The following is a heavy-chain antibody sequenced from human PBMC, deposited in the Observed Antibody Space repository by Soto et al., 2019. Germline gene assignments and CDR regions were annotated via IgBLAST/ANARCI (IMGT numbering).Heavy chain of an antibody. CDR2: ISSGSSTI. J-gene: IGHJ4*02. CDR3: ARVGLERRFAY. CDR1: GFTFNSYS. Sequence: EVQLVESGGGLIQPGGSLRLSCAASGFTFNSYSMNWVRQAPGKGLEWVSYISSGSSTIYYADSVKGRFTISRDNAKNSLYLQMNSLRAEDTAVYYCARVGLERRFAYWGQGTLVTVSS. V-gene: IGHV3-48*01. D-gene: IGHD1-1*01.